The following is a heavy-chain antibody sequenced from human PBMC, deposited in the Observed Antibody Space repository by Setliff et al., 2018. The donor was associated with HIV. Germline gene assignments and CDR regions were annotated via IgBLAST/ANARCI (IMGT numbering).Heavy chain of an antibody. Sequence: GGSLRLSCAASGFTVSSNYMYWVRQAPGTGLEWVSVFYSGGSRYYADSVRGRFTISRDNSKNTLYLQMNSLRTEDTAVYYCAREDGWGSWRVQAFDIWGQGTMVTVSS. J-gene: IGHJ3*02. CDR2: FYSGGSR. V-gene: IGHV3-66*02. CDR3: AREDGWGSWRVQAFDI. D-gene: IGHD3-16*01. CDR1: GFTVSSNY.